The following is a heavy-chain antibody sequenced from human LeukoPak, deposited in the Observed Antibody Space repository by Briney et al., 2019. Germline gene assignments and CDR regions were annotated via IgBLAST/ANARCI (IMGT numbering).Heavy chain of an antibody. D-gene: IGHD3-3*01. J-gene: IGHJ6*03. CDR2: ISYDGSNK. CDR1: GFTFRSYA. Sequence: ESGGSLRLSCAVSGFTFRSYAMHWVRQAPGKGLEWVAVISYDGSNKYYADSVKGRFTISRDNSKNTLSLQMNSLRVEDTAVYYCAKIGRKYDFWTGFYEEEVDYMDVWGKGTTVTVSS. V-gene: IGHV3-30*04. CDR3: AKIGRKYDFWTGFYEEEVDYMDV.